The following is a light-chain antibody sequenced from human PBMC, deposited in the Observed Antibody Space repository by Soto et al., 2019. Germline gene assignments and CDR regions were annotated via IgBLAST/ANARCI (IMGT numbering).Light chain of an antibody. Sequence: DIQMTQPPSTLSASVGARVTIPCRASQSISPWLAWYQQKPGKAPKLLIYDVSSLERGVPSRFSGSGSGTEFTFNISSLQPDDVATYYCQQYNDYSLTFGQGTRLEIK. CDR2: DVS. CDR3: QQYNDYSLT. CDR1: QSISPW. V-gene: IGKV1-5*01. J-gene: IGKJ5*01.